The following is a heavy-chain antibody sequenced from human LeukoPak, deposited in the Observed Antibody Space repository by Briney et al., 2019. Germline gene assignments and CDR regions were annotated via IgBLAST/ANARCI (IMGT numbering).Heavy chain of an antibody. Sequence: ASVNVSCKASGYTFTSYGVTWVRQAPGQGLEWMGWINTYNDNTNYAQKLQGRVTMTTDTSTSTAYMELRSLRSDDTAVYYCARNSHGYSSGWLQFNFDYWGQGTLVTVSS. CDR3: ARNSHGYSSGWLQFNFDY. D-gene: IGHD6-19*01. V-gene: IGHV1-18*01. CDR1: GYTFTSYG. J-gene: IGHJ4*02. CDR2: INTYNDNT.